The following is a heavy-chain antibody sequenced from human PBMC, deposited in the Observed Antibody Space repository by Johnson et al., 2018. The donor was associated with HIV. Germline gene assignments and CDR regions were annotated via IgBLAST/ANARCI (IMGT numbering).Heavy chain of an antibody. CDR1: GFIFSSNA. CDR3: AKDHPVVAERTGAFDI. J-gene: IGHJ3*02. V-gene: IGHV3-30-3*01. D-gene: IGHD2-15*01. CDR2: ISYDGSNK. Sequence: QVQLVESGGGVVQPGRSLRLSCAASGFIFSSNAMHWVRQAPGKGLEWVAVISYDGSNKYYADSVKGRFTISRDNSKNTLYLQMNSLRAEDTAVYYCAKDHPVVAERTGAFDIWGQGTMVTVSS.